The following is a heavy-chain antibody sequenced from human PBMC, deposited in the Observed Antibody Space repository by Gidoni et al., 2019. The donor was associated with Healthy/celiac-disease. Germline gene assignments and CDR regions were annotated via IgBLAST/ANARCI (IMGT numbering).Heavy chain of an antibody. V-gene: IGHV7-4-1*02. D-gene: IGHD3-3*01. Sequence: QGQLGQSGPELKKPGASGKVSCKASGYTFTSYAMNWVRQAPGQGLEWMGWINTNTGNPTYAKGLPGRFVFSLDPSVSTAYLQISSLKAEDTAVYYCARGFTIFGPIDYWGQGTLVTVSS. J-gene: IGHJ4*02. CDR1: GYTFTSYA. CDR3: ARGFTIFGPIDY. CDR2: INTNTGNP.